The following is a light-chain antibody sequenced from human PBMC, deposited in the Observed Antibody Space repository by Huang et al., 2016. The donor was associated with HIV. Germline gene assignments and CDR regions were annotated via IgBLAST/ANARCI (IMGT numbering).Light chain of an antibody. CDR3: QQYGSSPPYT. CDR1: QSLSRRD. CDR2: AAS. J-gene: IGKJ2*01. V-gene: IGKV3-20*01. Sequence: EIVLTQSPGTLSLPPGERATLSCRASQSLSRRDLAWYQQRPGQAPRLLIYAASTRATGNPERCSGSGSGTDFTLTISRLEPEDFVVYYCQQYGSSPPYTFGQGTKLEIK.